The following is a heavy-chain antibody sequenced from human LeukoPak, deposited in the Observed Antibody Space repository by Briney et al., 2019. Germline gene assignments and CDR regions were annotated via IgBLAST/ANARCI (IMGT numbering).Heavy chain of an antibody. CDR2: INQDGSQK. CDR1: GFTLSNFW. Sequence: GGSLRLSCATSGFTLSNFWMSWVRQAPGKGLEWVADINQDGSQKYYRDSVKGRFTISRDNAKNSLYLEMNSLSAEDTAVYYCARDRGWLQSVYWGQGALVTVSS. D-gene: IGHD5-24*01. J-gene: IGHJ4*02. CDR3: ARDRGWLQSVY. V-gene: IGHV3-7*03.